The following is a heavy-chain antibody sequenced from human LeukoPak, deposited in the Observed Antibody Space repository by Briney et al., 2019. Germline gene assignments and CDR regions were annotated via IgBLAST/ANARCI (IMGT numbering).Heavy chain of an antibody. CDR1: GGSISSYY. D-gene: IGHD3-10*01. CDR2: IYSSGST. V-gene: IGHV4-59*01. Sequence: SETLSLTCTVSGGSISSYYWSWIRQPPGEGLEWIGYIYSSGSTNCNPSLKSRATMSVDTSKNQFSLKVSSVTAADTAVYYCARVFDSGSQAYFYYMDVWGKGTTVTIFS. J-gene: IGHJ6*03. CDR3: ARVFDSGSQAYFYYMDV.